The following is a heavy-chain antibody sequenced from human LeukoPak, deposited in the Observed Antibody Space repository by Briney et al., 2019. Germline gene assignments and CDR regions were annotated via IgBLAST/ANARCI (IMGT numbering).Heavy chain of an antibody. Sequence: GGSLRLSCAASGFTFSSYGMHWVRQAPGKGLEWVAVIWYDGSNKYSADSVKGRFTSSRDNSKNTLYLQINTRRPEDKPGDYCAAWDSSGYDYWGQGTLVTVSS. CDR2: IWYDGSNK. J-gene: IGHJ4*02. V-gene: IGHV3-33*01. CDR3: AAWDSSGYDY. D-gene: IGHD6-25*01. CDR1: GFTFSSYG.